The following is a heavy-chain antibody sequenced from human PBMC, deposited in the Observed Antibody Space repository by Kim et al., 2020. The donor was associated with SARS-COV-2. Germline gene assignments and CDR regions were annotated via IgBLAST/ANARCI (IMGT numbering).Heavy chain of an antibody. CDR3: ARHRDYGDYDFDY. D-gene: IGHD4-17*01. Sequence: YNPSLKSGVTISVDTSKNQFSLKLSSVTAADTAVYYCARHRDYGDYDFDYWGQGTLVTVSS. J-gene: IGHJ4*02. V-gene: IGHV4-59*08.